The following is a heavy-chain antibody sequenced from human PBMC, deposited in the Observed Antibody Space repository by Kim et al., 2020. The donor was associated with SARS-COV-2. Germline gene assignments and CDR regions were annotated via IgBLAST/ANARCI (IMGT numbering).Heavy chain of an antibody. Sequence: GGSLRLSCAASGFTFSSYGMSWVRQAPGKGLEWVSTISSTGGSTYYADSVKGRFTISRDNSKNTLYLQMNSLRAEDTAVYSCVKDKVVVPANSPLGWFDPWGQGTLVTVSS. D-gene: IGHD2-15*01. CDR1: GFTFSSYG. CDR3: VKDKVVVPANSPLGWFDP. J-gene: IGHJ5*02. V-gene: IGHV3-23*01. CDR2: ISSTGGST.